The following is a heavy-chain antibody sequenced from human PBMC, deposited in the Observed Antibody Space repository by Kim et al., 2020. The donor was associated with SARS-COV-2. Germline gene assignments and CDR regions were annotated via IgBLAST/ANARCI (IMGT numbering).Heavy chain of an antibody. D-gene: IGHD5-12*01. V-gene: IGHV4-34*01. CDR2: INHSGST. J-gene: IGHJ4*02. CDR1: GGSFSGYY. CDR3: ARGEVDFDY. Sequence: SETLSLTCAVYGGSFSGYYWSWIRQPPGKGLEWIGEINHSGSTNYNPSLKSRVTISVDTSKNQFSLKLSSVTAADTAVYYCARGEVDFDYWGQGTLVTVS.